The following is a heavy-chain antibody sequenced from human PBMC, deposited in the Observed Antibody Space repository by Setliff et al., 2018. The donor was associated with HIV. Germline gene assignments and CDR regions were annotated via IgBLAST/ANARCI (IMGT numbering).Heavy chain of an antibody. CDR1: GESISSKNYY. D-gene: IGHD1-26*01. CDR3: ARGKGGLVGPAEFDY. Sequence: SETLSLTCIVSGESISSKNYYWGWIRQPPGKGLEWIGSINYSGSTYYNPSLKSRATISGDTSKNQFSLKLKSVTAADTAIYFCARGKGGLVGPAEFDYWGPGTLVTVSS. CDR2: INYSGST. J-gene: IGHJ4*02. V-gene: IGHV4-39*07.